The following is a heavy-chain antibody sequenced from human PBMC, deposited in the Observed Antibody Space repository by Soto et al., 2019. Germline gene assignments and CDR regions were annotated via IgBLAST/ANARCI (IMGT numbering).Heavy chain of an antibody. CDR1: GYTFTNYG. CDR2: INGYNGYT. Sequence: QVQLMQSGAEVKKPGASVKVSCKASGYTFTNYGISWVRQAPGQGLEWMGWINGYNGYTNYAQKFQGRVTMATDTSKNTAYMELRSLRSDDTAIYYCARDGDEEANFDPWGQGTLVTVSS. CDR3: ARDGDEEANFDP. D-gene: IGHD4-17*01. V-gene: IGHV1-18*01. J-gene: IGHJ5*02.